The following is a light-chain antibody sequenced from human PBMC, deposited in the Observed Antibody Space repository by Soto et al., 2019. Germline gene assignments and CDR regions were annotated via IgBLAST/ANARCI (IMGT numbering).Light chain of an antibody. CDR1: SSDVGGYNY. CDR3: CSYTGSYTWV. Sequence: QSVLTQPRSVSGSPGQSGTISCTGTSSDVGGYNYVSWYQQYPGKAPKFMIYDVNKRPAGVPDRFAGSKSGNTASLAISGLQAEDEADYYCCSYTGSYTWVFGGGTKLTVL. CDR2: DVN. V-gene: IGLV2-11*01. J-gene: IGLJ3*02.